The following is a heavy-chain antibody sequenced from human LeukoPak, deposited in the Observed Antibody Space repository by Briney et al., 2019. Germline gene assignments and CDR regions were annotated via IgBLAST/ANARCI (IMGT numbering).Heavy chain of an antibody. CDR3: ARDKPHSSSWYSGAFDI. D-gene: IGHD6-13*01. Sequence: PSETLSLTCTVSGGSISSYYWSWIRQPPGKGLEWIGYIYYSGSTNYNPSLKSRVTISVDTSKNQFSLKLSSVTAADTAVYYCARDKPHSSSWYSGAFDIWGQGTMVTVSS. CDR1: GGSISSYY. V-gene: IGHV4-59*01. CDR2: IYYSGST. J-gene: IGHJ3*02.